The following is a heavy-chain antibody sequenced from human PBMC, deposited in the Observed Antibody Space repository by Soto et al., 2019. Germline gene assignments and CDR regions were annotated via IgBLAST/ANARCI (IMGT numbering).Heavy chain of an antibody. CDR1: GGSFSGYY. J-gene: IGHJ4*02. CDR2: INHSGST. CDR3: ARAFDFWSGYYVFDY. V-gene: IGHV4-34*01. Sequence: SETLSLTCAVYGGSFSGYYWSWIRQPPGKGLEWIGEINHSGSTNYNPSLKSRVTISVDTSKNQFSLKLSSVTAADTAVYYCARAFDFWSGYYVFDYWGQGTLVTVSS. D-gene: IGHD3-3*01.